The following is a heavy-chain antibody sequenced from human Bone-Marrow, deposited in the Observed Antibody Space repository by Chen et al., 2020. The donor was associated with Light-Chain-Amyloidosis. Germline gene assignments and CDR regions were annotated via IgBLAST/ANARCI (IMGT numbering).Heavy chain of an antibody. CDR1: GYSFTNYV. CDR3: ARTPDATHYYYGMDV. CDR2: INTANGYT. V-gene: IGHV1-3*04. D-gene: IGHD2-15*01. J-gene: IGHJ6*02. Sequence: QVQLVQSGAEVKKPGASVKVSCKASGYSFTNYVIHWVRQAPGQRLEWMGWINTANGYTKYSQKFQGRVTINRDTSASTAYMEVSSLRFEDTAVDYCARTPDATHYYYGMDVWGQGTTVTVSS.